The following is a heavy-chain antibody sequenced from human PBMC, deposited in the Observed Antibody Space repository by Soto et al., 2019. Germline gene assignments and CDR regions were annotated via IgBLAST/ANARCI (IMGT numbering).Heavy chain of an antibody. J-gene: IGHJ6*02. CDR1: GFTVSSNY. V-gene: IGHV3-66*01. CDR3: ARDISWYGGMDV. D-gene: IGHD6-13*01. Sequence: GGSLSLSCAASGFTVSSNYMSWVRQAPGKGLEWVSVTHSGGTTYNADSVKGRFTMSRDNSKNMLYLQMNSLRAEDTAVYYCARDISWYGGMDVWGQGTTVTVSS. CDR2: THSGGTT.